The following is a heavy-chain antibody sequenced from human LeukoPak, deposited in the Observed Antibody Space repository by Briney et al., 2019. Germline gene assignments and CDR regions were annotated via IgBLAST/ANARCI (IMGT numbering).Heavy chain of an antibody. D-gene: IGHD2-21*01. V-gene: IGHV3-11*01. CDR2: ISSSGSTI. Sequence: GGSLRLSCAASGFTFSDYYMSWIRQAPGKGLEWVSHISSSGSTIYYADSVKGRFTISRGNAKNSLYLQMNSLRVDDTAVYYCARDGRRGDWGDYWGQGTLVTVSS. J-gene: IGHJ4*02. CDR3: ARDGRRGDWGDY. CDR1: GFTFSDYY.